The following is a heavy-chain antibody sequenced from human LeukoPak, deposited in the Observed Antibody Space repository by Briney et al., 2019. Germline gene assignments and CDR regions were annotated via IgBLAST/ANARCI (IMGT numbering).Heavy chain of an antibody. Sequence: GESLKISCKGSGYSFTSYWIGWVRQMPGKGLEWMGIIYPGDSDTRYSPSFQGQVTISADKSISTAYLQWSSLKASDTAMYYCARIRYCSSTSCLKNNWFDPWGQGTLVTVSS. CDR3: ARIRYCSSTSCLKNNWFDP. D-gene: IGHD2-2*01. CDR2: IYPGDSDT. V-gene: IGHV5-51*01. CDR1: GYSFTSYW. J-gene: IGHJ5*02.